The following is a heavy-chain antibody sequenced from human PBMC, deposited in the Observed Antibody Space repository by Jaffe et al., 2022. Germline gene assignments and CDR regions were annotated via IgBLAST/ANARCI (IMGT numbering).Heavy chain of an antibody. J-gene: IGHJ4*02. CDR1: GGSISSGSYY. CDR2: IYTSGST. CDR3: ARAPDGSGSYVPDY. V-gene: IGHV4-61*02. D-gene: IGHD3-10*01. Sequence: QVQLQESGPGLVKPSQTLSLTCTVSGGSISSGSYYWSWIRQPAGKGLEWIGRIYTSGSTNYNPSLKSRVTISVDTSKNQFSLKLSSVTAADTAVYYCARAPDGSGSYVPDYWGQGTLVTVSS.